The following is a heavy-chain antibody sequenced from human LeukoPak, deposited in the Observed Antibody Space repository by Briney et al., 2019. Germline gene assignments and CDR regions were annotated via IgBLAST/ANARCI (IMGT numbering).Heavy chain of an antibody. V-gene: IGHV4-61*08. Sequence: TSSETLSLTCTVSGGSISSGDYYWSWIRQPPGKGLEWIGYIYYSGSTNYNPSLKSRVTISVDTSKNQFSLKLSSVTAADTAVYYCARGSGSYYSLQYFDYWGQGTLVTVSS. J-gene: IGHJ4*02. CDR2: IYYSGST. CDR3: ARGSGSYYSLQYFDY. D-gene: IGHD1-26*01. CDR1: GGSISSGDYY.